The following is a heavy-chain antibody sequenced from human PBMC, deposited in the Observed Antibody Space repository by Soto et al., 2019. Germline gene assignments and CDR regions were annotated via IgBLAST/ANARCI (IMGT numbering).Heavy chain of an antibody. V-gene: IGHV3-21*01. CDR3: ARDPPYCSSTSCYPPYFDY. D-gene: IGHD2-2*01. CDR1: GFTFSSYS. CDR2: ISSSSSYI. Sequence: GGSLRLSCAASGFTFSSYSMNWVRQATGKGLEWVSSISSSSSYIYYADPVKGRFTISRDNAKNSLYLQMNSLRAEDTAVYYCARDPPYCSSTSCYPPYFDYWGQGTLVTVS. J-gene: IGHJ4*02.